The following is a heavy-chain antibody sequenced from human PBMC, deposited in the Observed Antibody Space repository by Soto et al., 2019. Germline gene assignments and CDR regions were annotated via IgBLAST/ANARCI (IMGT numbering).Heavy chain of an antibody. CDR1: GDSVSSNSAA. D-gene: IGHD2-2*02. V-gene: IGHV6-1*01. J-gene: IGHJ3*02. CDR3: ARDQLLLYGGTDAFDI. CDR2: TYYRSKWYN. Sequence: SQTLSLTCAISGDSVSSNSAAWNWIRQSPSRGLEWLGRTYYRSKWYNDCAVSVKSRITINPDTSKNQFSLQLNSVTPEDTAVYYCARDQLLLYGGTDAFDIWGQGTMVTVSS.